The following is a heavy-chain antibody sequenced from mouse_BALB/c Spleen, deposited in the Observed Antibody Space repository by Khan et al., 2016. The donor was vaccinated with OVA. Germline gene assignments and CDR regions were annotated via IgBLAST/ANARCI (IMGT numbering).Heavy chain of an antibody. J-gene: IGHJ2*01. V-gene: IGHV1-76*01. CDR2: IYPGTDNT. Sequence: QVQLKQSGAELVRPWASVKLSCNTSGYIFTSYWIHWVKQRSAQNLVWIARIYPGTDNTYYTEKLKDKATLTADKSSSHSFMQLSSLKSEDSAVYFCAREEALYYFDYWGQGTTLTVSS. CDR3: AREEALYYFDY. CDR1: GYIFTSYW. D-gene: IGHD3-2*02.